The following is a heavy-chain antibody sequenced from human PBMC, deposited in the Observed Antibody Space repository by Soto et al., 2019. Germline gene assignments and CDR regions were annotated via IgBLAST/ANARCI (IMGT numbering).Heavy chain of an antibody. J-gene: IGHJ4*02. Sequence: SETLSLTCTVSGGSISSSSYYWGWIRQPPGKGLEWIGSIYYSGSTYYNPSLKSRVTISVDTSKNQFSLKLSSVTAADTAVYYCARSAKWEQRLDYWGQGTLVTVSS. CDR3: ARSAKWEQRLDY. V-gene: IGHV4-39*01. CDR1: GGSISSSSYY. CDR2: IYYSGST. D-gene: IGHD1-26*01.